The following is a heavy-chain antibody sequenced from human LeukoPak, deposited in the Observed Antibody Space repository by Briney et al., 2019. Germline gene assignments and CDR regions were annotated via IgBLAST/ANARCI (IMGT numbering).Heavy chain of an antibody. V-gene: IGHV1-18*01. D-gene: IGHD3-9*01. CDR3: ARGYYDILTGYFLYYFDY. J-gene: IGHJ4*02. CDR1: GYTFTSYG. CDR2: ISAYNGNT. Sequence: ASVKVSCKVSGYTFTSYGTSWVRHAPGQGLEWMGWISAYNGNTNYAQKLQGRVTMTTDTSTSTAYMELRSLRSDDTAVYYCARGYYDILTGYFLYYFDYWGQGTLVTVSS.